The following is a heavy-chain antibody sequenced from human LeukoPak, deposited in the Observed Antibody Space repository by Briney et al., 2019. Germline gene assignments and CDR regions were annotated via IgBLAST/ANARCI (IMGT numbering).Heavy chain of an antibody. J-gene: IGHJ4*02. Sequence: SETLSLTCAVYGGSFSGYYWSWIRQPPGKGLEWIGEINHSGSTNYNPSLKSRVTISVDTSKNQFSLKLSSVTAADTAVYYCARHVGYSGYDYIDYWGQGTLVTVSS. D-gene: IGHD5-12*01. CDR2: INHSGST. CDR1: GGSFSGYY. V-gene: IGHV4-34*01. CDR3: ARHVGYSGYDYIDY.